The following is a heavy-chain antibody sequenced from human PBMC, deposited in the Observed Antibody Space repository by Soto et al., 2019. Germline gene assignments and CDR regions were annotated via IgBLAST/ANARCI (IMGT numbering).Heavy chain of an antibody. D-gene: IGHD4-17*01. J-gene: IGHJ4*02. V-gene: IGHV1-24*01. CDR3: ARDSYGNYYFDY. CDR2: FDPEDGET. CDR1: GYTLTELS. Sequence: ASVKVSCKVSGYTLTELSMHWVRQAPGKGLEWMGGFDPEDGETIYAQKFQGRVTMTEDTSTETAYMELSSLRSEDTAVYYCARDSYGNYYFDYWGQGTLVTVSS.